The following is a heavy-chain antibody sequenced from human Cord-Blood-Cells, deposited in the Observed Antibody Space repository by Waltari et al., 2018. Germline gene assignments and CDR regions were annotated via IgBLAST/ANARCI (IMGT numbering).Heavy chain of an antibody. CDR1: GGSFSGYY. Sequence: QVQLQQWGAGLLKPSETLSLTCAVYGGSFSGYYWSWIRQPPGKGLEWIGEINQIGSTNYNPSLKSRVTISVDTSKNQFSLKLSSVTAADTAVYYCARGFHYDSSGYYFDYWGQGTLVTVSS. V-gene: IGHV4-34*01. D-gene: IGHD3-22*01. J-gene: IGHJ4*02. CDR3: ARGFHYDSSGYYFDY. CDR2: INQIGST.